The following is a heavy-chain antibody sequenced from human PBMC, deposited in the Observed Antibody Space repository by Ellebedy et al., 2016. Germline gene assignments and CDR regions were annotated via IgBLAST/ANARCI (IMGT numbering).Heavy chain of an antibody. CDR2: IYYSGTT. V-gene: IGHV4-30-4*01. J-gene: IGHJ4*02. CDR1: GGSINSGDYY. CDR3: ARETDFWSDPSYFDY. D-gene: IGHD3-3*01. Sequence: SETLSLXXSVSGGSINSGDYYWSWIRQPPGQGLEWLGYIYYSGTTYYNTSLKSRITISVDTSKNQFSLRLSSVTAADTAVYFCARETDFWSDPSYFDYWGQGILVTISS.